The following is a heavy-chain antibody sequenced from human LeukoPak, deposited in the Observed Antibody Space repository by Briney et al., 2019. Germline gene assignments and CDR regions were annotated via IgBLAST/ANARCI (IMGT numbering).Heavy chain of an antibody. CDR1: GYTFTGYY. J-gene: IGHJ4*02. D-gene: IGHD6-19*01. CDR3: ARESSGLQFSDY. Sequence: ASVKVSCKASGYTFTGYYMHWVRQAPGQGLEWMGWINPNSGGTNYAQKFQGRVTMTRDTSISTAYMELSRLRSDDTAVYYCARESSGLQFSDYWGQGTLVTVSS. CDR2: INPNSGGT. V-gene: IGHV1-2*02.